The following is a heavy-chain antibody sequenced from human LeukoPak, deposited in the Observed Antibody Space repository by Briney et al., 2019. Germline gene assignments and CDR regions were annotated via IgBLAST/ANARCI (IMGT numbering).Heavy chain of an antibody. CDR1: GFTFNTYW. CDR2: INTDGSRT. V-gene: IGHV3-74*03. CDR3: ARGGSYVAFDY. D-gene: IGHD1-26*01. J-gene: IGHJ4*02. Sequence: GGSLRLSCTASGFTFNTYWIHWVRQAPGEGLVWVSRINTDGSRTTYADSVKGRFTISRDNAKSTLYLQMNSLKTEDTAVYYCARGGSYVAFDYWGQGTLVTVSS.